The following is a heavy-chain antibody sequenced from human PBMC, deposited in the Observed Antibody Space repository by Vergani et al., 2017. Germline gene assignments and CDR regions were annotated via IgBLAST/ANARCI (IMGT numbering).Heavy chain of an antibody. CDR2: IYSGGST. Sequence: EVQLVESGGGLVQPGGSLRLSCAASGFTVSSNYMSWVRQAPGKGLEWVSVIYSGGSTYYADSVKGRFTISRDNSKNSLYLQMNSLRAEDTAVYYCARGARAAAGTGGGYWGQGTLVTVSS. V-gene: IGHV3-66*01. CDR3: ARGARAAAGTGGGY. J-gene: IGHJ4*02. CDR1: GFTVSSNY. D-gene: IGHD6-13*01.